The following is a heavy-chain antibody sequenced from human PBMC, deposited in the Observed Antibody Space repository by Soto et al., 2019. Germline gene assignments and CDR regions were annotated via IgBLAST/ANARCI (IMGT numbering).Heavy chain of an antibody. CDR3: ASHIAVAEAAFDY. CDR2: MNANSGNT. CDR1: GYTFTSYD. Sequence: QVQLVQSGAEVKKPGASVKVSCKASGYTFTSYDINWVRQATGQGLEWMGWMNANSGNTGYAQKFQGRVTMTRNTSISTAYMELSSLRSEDTAVYYCASHIAVAEAAFDYWGQGTLVTVSS. V-gene: IGHV1-8*01. J-gene: IGHJ4*02. D-gene: IGHD6-19*01.